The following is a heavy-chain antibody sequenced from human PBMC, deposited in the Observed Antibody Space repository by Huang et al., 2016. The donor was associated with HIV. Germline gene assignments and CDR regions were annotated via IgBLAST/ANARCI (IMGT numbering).Heavy chain of an antibody. CDR3: ARQLKVLVIGPGLDALDL. Sequence: QLQLQESGPGLVNPSETLSLTCIVSGGSISTSDYFWGWIRQPPGKGLEWIGSIYYRGRTYHNPALKSRVTVSADTSSNQFSLNMRSVTAADTAVYYCARQLKVLVIGPGLDALDLWGQGTMVTVAS. CDR2: IYYRGRT. J-gene: IGHJ3*01. V-gene: IGHV4-39*01. CDR1: GGSISTSDYF. D-gene: IGHD3-9*01.